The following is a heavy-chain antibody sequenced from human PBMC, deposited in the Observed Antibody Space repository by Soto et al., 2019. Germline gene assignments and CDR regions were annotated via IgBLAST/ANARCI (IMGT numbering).Heavy chain of an antibody. V-gene: IGHV4-4*07. J-gene: IGHJ6*02. CDR1: GDSIGRFY. Sequence: QMQLHESGPGLVKPSETLSLTCNVSGDSIGRFYWSWIRQSAEKGLEWIGRVYSTGGTAYNPALKGRVTNSLDRSNNHVSLEMNSVTPADTAVYFCARDLSGTGLDIWGRGTRVTVSS. CDR3: ARDLSGTGLDI. CDR2: VYSTGGT. D-gene: IGHD1-26*01.